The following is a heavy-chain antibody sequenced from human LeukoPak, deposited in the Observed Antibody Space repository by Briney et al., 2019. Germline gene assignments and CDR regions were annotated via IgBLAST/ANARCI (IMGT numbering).Heavy chain of an antibody. CDR3: ATGELGFFDY. V-gene: IGHV1-24*01. Sequence: ASVKVSCKASGGTFSSYAISWVRQAPGQGLEWMGGFDPEDGETIYAQKFQGRVTMTEDTSTDTAYMELSSLRSEDTAVYYCATGELGFFDYWGQGALVTVSS. D-gene: IGHD7-27*01. CDR1: GGTFSSYA. CDR2: FDPEDGET. J-gene: IGHJ4*02.